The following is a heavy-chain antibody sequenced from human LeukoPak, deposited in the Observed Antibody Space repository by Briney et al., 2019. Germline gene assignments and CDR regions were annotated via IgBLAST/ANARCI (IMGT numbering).Heavy chain of an antibody. CDR2: INQDGSEK. Sequence: GGSLRLSCAASGFTFSNYWMSWVRQAPGRGLEWVANINQDGSEKSYVDSVEGRFTISRDNAKKSLYLHVNSLRAEDTAVYYCARDIYGGHDYWGQGTLLTVSS. CDR1: GFTFSNYW. CDR3: ARDIYGGHDY. D-gene: IGHD2-21*01. V-gene: IGHV3-7*04. J-gene: IGHJ4*02.